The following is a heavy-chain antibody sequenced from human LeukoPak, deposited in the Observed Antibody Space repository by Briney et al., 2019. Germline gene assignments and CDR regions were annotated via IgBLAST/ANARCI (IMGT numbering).Heavy chain of an antibody. D-gene: IGHD1-26*01. Sequence: SETLSPTCTVSGGSISSYYWSWIRQPPGKGLEWIGYIYYSGSTNYNPSLKSRVTISVDTSKNQFSLKLSSVTAADTAVYYCASSIVGAPPLFDYWGQGTLVTVSS. V-gene: IGHV4-59*01. CDR3: ASSIVGAPPLFDY. CDR2: IYYSGST. J-gene: IGHJ4*02. CDR1: GGSISSYY.